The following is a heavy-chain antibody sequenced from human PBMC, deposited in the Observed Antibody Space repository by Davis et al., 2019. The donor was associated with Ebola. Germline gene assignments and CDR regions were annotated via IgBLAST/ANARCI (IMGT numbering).Heavy chain of an antibody. J-gene: IGHJ6*02. D-gene: IGHD2/OR15-2a*01. Sequence: GGSLRPSCPAAGFSVSTKYMNWVRQAPGKGLQWVSIIYSGGTTYYADSVKGRFTISRDNAKNSLYLQMNSLRAEDTAVYYCARTPFVSFGMDVWGQGTTVTVSS. CDR1: GFSVSTKY. V-gene: IGHV3-53*01. CDR3: ARTPFVSFGMDV. CDR2: IYSGGTT.